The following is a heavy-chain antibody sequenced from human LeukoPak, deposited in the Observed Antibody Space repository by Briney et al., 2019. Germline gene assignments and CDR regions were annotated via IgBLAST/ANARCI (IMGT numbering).Heavy chain of an antibody. Sequence: ASVKLSCKSSEDTFTYYHIHWVRQAPGQGGEWMGAVYATGGTTINTQNFQGRVNMTRDTSTGTVYMELGSLRFEDTAMYYCATEAPRSYYFDYWGQGILVTVSS. V-gene: IGHV1-46*01. CDR2: VYATGGTT. J-gene: IGHJ4*02. CDR1: EDTFTYYH. CDR3: ATEAPRSYYFDY.